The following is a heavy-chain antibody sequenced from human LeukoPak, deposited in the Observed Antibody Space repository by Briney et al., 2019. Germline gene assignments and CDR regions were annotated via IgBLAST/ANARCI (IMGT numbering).Heavy chain of an antibody. CDR1: GYTFTGYY. D-gene: IGHD6-13*01. CDR3: ARTGTRYSSSEEFDY. J-gene: IGHJ4*02. V-gene: IGHV1-2*06. Sequence: GASVKVSCKASGYTFTGYYMHWVRQALGQGLEWMGRINPNSGGTNYAQKFQGRVTMTRDTSISTAYMELSRLRSDDTAVYYCARTGTRYSSSEEFDYWGQGTLVTVSS. CDR2: INPNSGGT.